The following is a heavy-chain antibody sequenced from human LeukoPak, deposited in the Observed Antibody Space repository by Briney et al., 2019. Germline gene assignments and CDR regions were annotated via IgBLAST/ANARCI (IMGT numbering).Heavy chain of an antibody. D-gene: IGHD3-3*01. CDR2: IYYSGST. CDR1: GGSISSYY. J-gene: IGHJ6*02. CDR3: ARVNRPLRLDYYYYYGMDV. Sequence: SETLSLTCTVSGGSISSYYWSWIRQPPGKGLEWIGYIYYSGSTNYNPSLKSRVTISVDTSKNQFSLKLSSVTAADTAVYYCARVNRPLRLDYYYYYGMDVWGQGTTVTVSS. V-gene: IGHV4-59*01.